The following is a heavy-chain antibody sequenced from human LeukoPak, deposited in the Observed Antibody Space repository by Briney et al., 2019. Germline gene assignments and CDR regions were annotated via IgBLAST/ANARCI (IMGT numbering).Heavy chain of an antibody. CDR2: IIPIFGTA. CDR1: GGTFSSYA. J-gene: IGHJ6*03. Sequence: GASVKVSCKASGGTFSSYAISWVRQAPGQGLEWMGGIIPIFGTANYAQKFQGRVTITTDESTSTAYMELSSLRSEDTAVYYCASLSLTPGQWLVYYMDVWGKGTTVTVSS. D-gene: IGHD6-19*01. CDR3: ASLSLTPGQWLVYYMDV. V-gene: IGHV1-69*05.